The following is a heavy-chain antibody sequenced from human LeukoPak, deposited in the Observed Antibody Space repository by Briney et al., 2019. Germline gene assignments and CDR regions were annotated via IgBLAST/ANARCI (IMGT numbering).Heavy chain of an antibody. CDR3: AALYYDFSF. CDR1: GGSFSGYY. V-gene: IGHV4-34*01. D-gene: IGHD3-3*01. J-gene: IGHJ4*02. CDR2: INHSGST. Sequence: PSETLSLTCAVYGGSFSGYYWSWIRQPPGKGLEWIGEINHSGSTNYNPSLKSRVTISVDTSKNQFSLKLSSVTAADTAVYYCAALYYDFSFWGQGTLVTVPS.